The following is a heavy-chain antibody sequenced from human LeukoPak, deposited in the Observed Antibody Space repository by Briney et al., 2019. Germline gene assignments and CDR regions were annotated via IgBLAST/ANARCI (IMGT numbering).Heavy chain of an antibody. CDR3: AKPSFYGSGSYYFFDY. CDR1: GFTFSSYS. V-gene: IGHV3-21*04. CDR2: ISSSSSYI. Sequence: PGGSLRLSCAASGFTFSSYSMNWVRQAPGKGLEWVSSISSSSSYIYYADSVKGRFTISRDNAKNSLYLQMNSLRAEDTALYYCAKPSFYGSGSYYFFDYWGQGTLVTVSS. J-gene: IGHJ4*02. D-gene: IGHD3-10*01.